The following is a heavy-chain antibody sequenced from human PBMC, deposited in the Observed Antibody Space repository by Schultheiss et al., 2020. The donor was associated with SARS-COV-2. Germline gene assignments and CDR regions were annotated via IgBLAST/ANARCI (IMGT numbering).Heavy chain of an antibody. CDR2: ISYDGSNK. Sequence: GGSLRLSCAASGFTFSSYGMHWVRQAPGKGLEWVAVISYDGSNKYYADSVKGRFTISRDNAKNSLYLQMNSLRAEDTAVYYCARDPGKWELLVFGMDVWGQGTTVTVSS. J-gene: IGHJ6*02. CDR1: GFTFSSYG. D-gene: IGHD1-26*01. V-gene: IGHV3-33*05. CDR3: ARDPGKWELLVFGMDV.